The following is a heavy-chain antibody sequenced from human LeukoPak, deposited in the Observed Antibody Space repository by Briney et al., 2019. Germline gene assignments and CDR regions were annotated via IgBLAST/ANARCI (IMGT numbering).Heavy chain of an antibody. D-gene: IGHD3-10*01. J-gene: IGHJ5*02. Sequence: SETLSLTCTVSGGSISSGGYYWSWIRQHPGKGLEWIGYIYYSGSTYYNPSLKSRVTISVDTSKNQFSLKLSSVTAADTAVYYCGMGLWFGEPNWFDPWGQGTLVTVSS. CDR1: GGSISSGGYY. CDR2: IYYSGST. V-gene: IGHV4-31*03. CDR3: GMGLWFGEPNWFDP.